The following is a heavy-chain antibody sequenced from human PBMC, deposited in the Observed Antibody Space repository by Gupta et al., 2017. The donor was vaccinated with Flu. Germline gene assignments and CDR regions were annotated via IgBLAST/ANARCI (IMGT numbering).Heavy chain of an antibody. Sequence: QVQLVQSGAEVKKPGASVKVSCKASGYTFSSYVLSWVRQAPGQGLEWMGWITAYNGNTYYAQKLQGRVTLTTDPSTSTIYMELRSLRSDDTALYYCARTGQELRADFWGQGTLVTVSS. J-gene: IGHJ4*02. CDR3: ARTGQELRADF. CDR1: GYTFSSYV. V-gene: IGHV1-18*01. D-gene: IGHD1-26*01. CDR2: ITAYNGNT.